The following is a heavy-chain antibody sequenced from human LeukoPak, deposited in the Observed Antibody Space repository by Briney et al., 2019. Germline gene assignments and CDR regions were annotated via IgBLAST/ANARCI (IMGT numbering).Heavy chain of an antibody. CDR3: AKDFSVYYYDSRVLDY. CDR2: ILDNGGDT. J-gene: IGHJ4*02. Sequence: GGSLRLSCAASGFTFRNYGMNWVRQAPGKGLQWVSGILDNGGDTFYADSVKGRFTISRDNSKKTLYLQMNSLRPEDTAVYYCAKDFSVYYYDSRVLDYWGQGTLVTVSS. V-gene: IGHV3-23*01. CDR1: GFTFRNYG. D-gene: IGHD3-22*01.